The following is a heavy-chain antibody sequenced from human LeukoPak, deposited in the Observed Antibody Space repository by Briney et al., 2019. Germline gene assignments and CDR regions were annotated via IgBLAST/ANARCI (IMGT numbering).Heavy chain of an antibody. Sequence: PGGSLRLSCTTSGFSFSGYWMHWVRQAPGKGLVWVSRIKSDGSSTTYADSVKGRFTISRDNAKNTLNLQMNSLRAEDTAVYYCARDLGQYYDTSDNWFDPWGQGTLVTVSS. CDR2: IKSDGSST. J-gene: IGHJ5*02. CDR3: ARDLGQYYDTSDNWFDP. CDR1: GFSFSGYW. V-gene: IGHV3-74*01. D-gene: IGHD3-22*01.